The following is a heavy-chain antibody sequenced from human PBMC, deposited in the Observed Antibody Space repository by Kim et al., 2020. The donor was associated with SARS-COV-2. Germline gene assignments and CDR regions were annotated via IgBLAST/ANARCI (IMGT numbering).Heavy chain of an antibody. V-gene: IGHV1-3*01. CDR2: INAGNGNT. CDR3: ARDAITMVRGVLGY. CDR1: GYTFTSYA. Sequence: ASVKVSCKASGYTFTSYAMHWVRQAPGLRLEWMGWINAGNGNTKYSQKFQGRVTITRDTSASTAYMKLSSLRSEDTAVYYCARDAITMVRGVLGYWGQGTLVTVSS. D-gene: IGHD3-10*01. J-gene: IGHJ4*02.